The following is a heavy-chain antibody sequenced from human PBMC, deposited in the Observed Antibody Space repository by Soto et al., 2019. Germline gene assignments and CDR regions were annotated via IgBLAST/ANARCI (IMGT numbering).Heavy chain of an antibody. CDR2: IRSKAYGGTT. J-gene: IGHJ4*02. V-gene: IGHV3-49*01. CDR3: TRSYYDFWSGYYGSDY. CDR1: GFTFGDYA. D-gene: IGHD3-3*01. Sequence: PGGSLRLSCTASGFTFGDYAMSWFRQAPGKGLEWVGFIRSKAYGGTTEYAASVKGRFTISRDGSKGIAYLQMNSLKTEDTAVYYCTRSYYDFWSGYYGSDYWGQGTLVTVSS.